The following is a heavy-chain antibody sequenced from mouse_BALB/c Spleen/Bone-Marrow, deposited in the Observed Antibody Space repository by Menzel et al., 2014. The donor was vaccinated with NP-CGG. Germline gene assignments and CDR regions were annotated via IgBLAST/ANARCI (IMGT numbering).Heavy chain of an antibody. J-gene: IGHJ2*01. Sequence: EVQLQESGPGLVKPSQSLSLTCTVTGYSITSDYAWNWIRQFPENKLEWMGYMSSSGSTSYRPSLKSRISITRDTSKNQFFLQLNPVTAEDTGTYYCARDYYGSSYFDYWGQGTTLTVSS. CDR2: MSSSGST. D-gene: IGHD1-1*01. V-gene: IGHV3-2*02. CDR3: ARDYYGSSYFDY. CDR1: GYSITSDYA.